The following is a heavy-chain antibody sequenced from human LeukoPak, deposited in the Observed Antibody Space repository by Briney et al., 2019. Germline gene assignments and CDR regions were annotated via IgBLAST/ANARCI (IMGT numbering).Heavy chain of an antibody. V-gene: IGHV4-38-2*02. CDR3: ARRHSSGWFYY. D-gene: IGHD6-19*01. J-gene: IGHJ4*02. CDR2: IYRSGST. CDR1: GYSISNGYY. Sequence: SETLSLTCTVSGYSISNGYYWDWIRQPPGRGLEWIGNIYRSGSTSYNPSLKSRVTISVDTSKNQFSLKVNSVTAADTAVYYCARRHSSGWFYYWGPGTLGTVSS.